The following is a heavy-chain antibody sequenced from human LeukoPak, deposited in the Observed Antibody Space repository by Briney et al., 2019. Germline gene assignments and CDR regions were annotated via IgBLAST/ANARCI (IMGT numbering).Heavy chain of an antibody. Sequence: SSETLSLTCAVYGGSFSGYYWSWIRQPPGKGLEWIGEINHSGSTNYNPSLKSRVTISVDTSKNQFSLKLSSVTAAGTAVYYCARGPPTPSARDNWFDPWGQGTLVTVSS. CDR3: ARGPPTPSARDNWFDP. CDR2: INHSGST. D-gene: IGHD3-10*01. V-gene: IGHV4-34*01. J-gene: IGHJ5*02. CDR1: GGSFSGYY.